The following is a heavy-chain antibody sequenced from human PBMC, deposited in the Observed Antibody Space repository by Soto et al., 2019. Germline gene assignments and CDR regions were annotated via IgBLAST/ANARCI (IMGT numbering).Heavy chain of an antibody. CDR2: ISYDGTTK. Sequence: QVQLVESGGGVVQPGGSLRLSCAASGFTFSSYGMNWVRQAPGKGLEWVAVISYDGTTKYYTDTVRGRFTISRDNSKSTLYLQMNTLRTEDTATYYCAKEDEIVAAYGFDIWGQGTTVTVSS. J-gene: IGHJ3*02. V-gene: IGHV3-30*18. CDR1: GFTFSSYG. CDR3: AKEDEIVAAYGFDI. D-gene: IGHD5-12*01.